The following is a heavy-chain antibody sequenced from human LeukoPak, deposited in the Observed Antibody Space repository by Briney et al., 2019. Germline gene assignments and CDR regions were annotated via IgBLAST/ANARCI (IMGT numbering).Heavy chain of an antibody. CDR2: ISYDGSNK. CDR3: ARRRYSGSYPFQH. V-gene: IGHV3-30-3*01. J-gene: IGHJ1*01. D-gene: IGHD1-26*01. Sequence: GRSLRLSCAASGFTFSSYAMHWVRQAPGKGLEWVAVISYDGSNKYYADSVKGRFTISRDNSKNTLYLQMNSPRAEDTAVYYCARRRYSGSYPFQHWGQGTLVTVSS. CDR1: GFTFSSYA.